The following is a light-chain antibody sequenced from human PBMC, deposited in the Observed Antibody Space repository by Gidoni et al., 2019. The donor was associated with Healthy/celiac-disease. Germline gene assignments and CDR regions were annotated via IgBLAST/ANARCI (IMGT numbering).Light chain of an antibody. CDR3: QQYNNWPPWT. CDR2: GAS. Sequence: EIVMTQSPATLSVSPGERATLSCRASQSVSSNLAWYQQTPGQAPRLLIYGASTRATGIPARFSGSGSGTEFPLTISILPSEDFAVYYCQQYNNWPPWTFGQGTKVEIK. V-gene: IGKV3-15*01. CDR1: QSVSSN. J-gene: IGKJ1*01.